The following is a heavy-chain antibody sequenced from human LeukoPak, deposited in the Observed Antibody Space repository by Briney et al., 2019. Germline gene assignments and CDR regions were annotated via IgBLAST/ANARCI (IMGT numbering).Heavy chain of an antibody. V-gene: IGHV3-7*01. CDR3: VRDTGGSGSYPDY. J-gene: IGHJ4*02. Sequence: GGSLRLSCAASGFTFSNFLMTWGCEAPGKGLEWVSNIIEDGGERYSVDSVRGRFTISRDNAKSSVYLQVNSLRVEDTAMYYCVRDTGGSGSYPDYWGQGVLVTVSS. CDR2: IIEDGGER. D-gene: IGHD1-26*01. CDR1: GFTFSNFL.